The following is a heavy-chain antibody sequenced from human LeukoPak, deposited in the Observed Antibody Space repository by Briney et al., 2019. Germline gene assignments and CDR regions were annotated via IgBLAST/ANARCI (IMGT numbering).Heavy chain of an antibody. CDR3: ARSPNYFNWFDP. CDR2: MNPNSGNT. J-gene: IGHJ5*02. V-gene: IGHV1-8*02. Sequence: VASVKVSCKASGYTFTSYDINWVRQATGQGLEWRGWMNPNSGNTGYAQKFQGRVTMTRNTSISTAYMELSSLRSEDTAVYYCARSPNYFNWFDPWGQGTLVTVSS. CDR1: GYTFTSYD. D-gene: IGHD5-24*01.